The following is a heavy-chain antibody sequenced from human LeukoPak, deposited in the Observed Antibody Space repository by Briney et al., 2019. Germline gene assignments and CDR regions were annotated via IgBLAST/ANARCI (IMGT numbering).Heavy chain of an antibody. CDR1: GDSISTSNSY. CDR3: ARDDLQLVRRLGGGTEYYYYYYMDV. CDR2: IYYTGGT. J-gene: IGHJ6*03. V-gene: IGHV4-39*02. D-gene: IGHD6-13*01. Sequence: SETLSLTCTVSGDSISTSNSYWGWIRQPPGEGLEWIGSIYYTGGTYYNTSLKSRVTISVDTSKNQFSLQLNSVTPEDTAVYYCARDDLQLVRRLGGGTEYYYYYYMDVWGKGTTVTVSS.